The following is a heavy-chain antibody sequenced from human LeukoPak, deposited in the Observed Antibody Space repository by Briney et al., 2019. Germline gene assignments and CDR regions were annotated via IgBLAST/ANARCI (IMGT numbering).Heavy chain of an antibody. CDR3: AKGSRSSRPYYFDY. CDR1: GFTFSSYA. CDR2: TGSTGVST. Sequence: GGSLRLSCAASGFTFSSYAMNWVRQAPGKGLEWVSGTGSTGVSTFYADSVKGRFTVSRDNSKNTLSLQMNSLRAEDTAVYYCAKGSRSSRPYYFDYWGQGALVTVSS. J-gene: IGHJ4*02. V-gene: IGHV3-23*01. D-gene: IGHD2-2*01.